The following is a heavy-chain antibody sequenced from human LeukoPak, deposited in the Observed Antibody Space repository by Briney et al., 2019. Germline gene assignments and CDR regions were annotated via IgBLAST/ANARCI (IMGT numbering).Heavy chain of an antibody. D-gene: IGHD2-21*02. CDR1: GYSFTNFG. CDR2: ISAASGST. CDR3: AKEQEGTAIGGVFDY. V-gene: IGHV1-18*01. J-gene: IGHJ4*02. Sequence: GASVKVSCMASGYSFTNFGLSWVRQAPGQGPEWMGWISAASGSTNYAQKFQDRVTMTTDTSTTTVYMELRSLRSDGTAVYYCAKEQEGTAIGGVFDYWGQGTVVTVSS.